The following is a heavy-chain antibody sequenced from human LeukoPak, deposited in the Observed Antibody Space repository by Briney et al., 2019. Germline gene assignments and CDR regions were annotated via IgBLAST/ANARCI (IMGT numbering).Heavy chain of an antibody. CDR2: ISSDGGNK. CDR1: GFTFSSYG. Sequence: GGSLRLSCAASGFTFSSYGMHWVRQAPGRGLEWVAVISSDGGNKYYGDSVKGRFTISRDNSKNTLFLQMNSLRAEDTAVYYCAKDRGYYDFWSGYPLDYGMDVWGQGTTVTVSS. D-gene: IGHD3-3*01. V-gene: IGHV3-30*18. J-gene: IGHJ6*02. CDR3: AKDRGYYDFWSGYPLDYGMDV.